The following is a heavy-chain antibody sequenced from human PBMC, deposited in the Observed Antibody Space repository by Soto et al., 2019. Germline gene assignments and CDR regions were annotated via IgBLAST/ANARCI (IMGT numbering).Heavy chain of an antibody. CDR1: GGSISSGGYY. D-gene: IGHD3-22*01. CDR3: ASTYYYDSSGYSY. J-gene: IGHJ4*02. CDR2: IYYSGST. Sequence: SETLSLTCTVSGGSISSGGYYWSWIRQHPGKGPEWIGYIYYSGSTYYNPSLKSRVTISVDTSKNQFSLKLSSVTAADTAVYYCASTYYYDSSGYSYWGQGTLVTVSS. V-gene: IGHV4-31*03.